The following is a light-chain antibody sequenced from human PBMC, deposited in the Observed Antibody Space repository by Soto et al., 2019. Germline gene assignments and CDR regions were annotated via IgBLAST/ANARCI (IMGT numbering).Light chain of an antibody. J-gene: IGKJ1*01. CDR3: HQYNEWPRGT. CDR1: ESISNN. CDR2: SAS. V-gene: IGKV3D-15*01. Sequence: DILMTQSPATVSVSLGDSVSLSCRANESISNNLAWYQQKPGQPPRLLIYSASTRAPGIPARVSGGGSGTQISLTISSLQSDDFALYYCHQYNEWPRGTFGPGTKVDIK.